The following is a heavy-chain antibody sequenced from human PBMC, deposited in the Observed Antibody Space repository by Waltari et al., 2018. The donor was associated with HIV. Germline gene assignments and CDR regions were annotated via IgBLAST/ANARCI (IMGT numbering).Heavy chain of an antibody. J-gene: IGHJ5*02. CDR1: GGPFSGYY. D-gene: IGHD1-1*01. Sequence: QVQLQQWGTVLLKPSGTLSLTCAVYGGPFSGYYWSWIRQAPGKGLEWIGEINHHGNTNYNPSLKSRVTIFVDTSKRQFSLKMTSVTAADTGVYYCARVPKRYDWNYDPWGQGTPVTVSS. CDR3: ARVPKRYDWNYDP. CDR2: INHHGNT. V-gene: IGHV4-34*02.